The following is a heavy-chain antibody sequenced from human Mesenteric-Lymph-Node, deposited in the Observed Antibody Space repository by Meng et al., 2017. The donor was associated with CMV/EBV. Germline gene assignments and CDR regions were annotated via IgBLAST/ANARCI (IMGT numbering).Heavy chain of an antibody. V-gene: IGHV4-39*07. D-gene: IGHD6-13*01. J-gene: IGHJ4*02. CDR2: IYYSGST. CDR1: GASISSSGYY. CDR3: SRVAAAATVDC. Sequence: SETLSLTCNVSGASISSSGYYWAWIRQPPGKGLEWIGSIYYSGSTYYNPSLKSRVTISVDRSKNQVSLKLSSVTAADTAVYYCSRVAAAATVDCWGQGTLVTVSS.